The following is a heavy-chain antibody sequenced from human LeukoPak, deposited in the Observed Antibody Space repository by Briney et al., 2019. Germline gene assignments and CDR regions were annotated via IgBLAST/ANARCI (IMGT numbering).Heavy chain of an antibody. V-gene: IGHV1-2*02. J-gene: IGHJ5*02. CDR2: INPNSGGT. D-gene: IGHD3-3*01. CDR3: ASNVLRFLEWSNYEFDP. CDR1: GYTFTGYY. Sequence: GASVKVSCKASGYTFTGYYMHWVRQAPGQGLEWMGWINPNSGGTNYAQKFQGRVTMTRDTSISTAYMELSRLRSDDTAVYYCASNVLRFLEWSNYEFDPWGQGTLVTVSS.